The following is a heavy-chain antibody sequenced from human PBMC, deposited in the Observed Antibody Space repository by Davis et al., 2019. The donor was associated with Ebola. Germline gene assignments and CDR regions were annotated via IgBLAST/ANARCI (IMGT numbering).Heavy chain of an antibody. CDR3: ARGGVLWFGELLYRDYYYYGMDV. J-gene: IGHJ6*04. D-gene: IGHD3-10*01. Sequence: ASVKVSCKASGYTFTSYDINWVRQATGQGLEWMGWMNPNSGNTGYAQKFQGRVTMTRNTSISTAYMELSSLRSEDTAVYYCARGGVLWFGELLYRDYYYYGMDVWGKGTTVTVSS. V-gene: IGHV1-8*01. CDR2: MNPNSGNT. CDR1: GYTFTSYD.